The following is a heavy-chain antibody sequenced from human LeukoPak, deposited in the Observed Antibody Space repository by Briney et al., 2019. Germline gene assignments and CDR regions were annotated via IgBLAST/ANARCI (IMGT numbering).Heavy chain of an antibody. Sequence: PGGSLRLSCAASGFTFSSYSMNWVRQAPGKGLEWVSSISSSSSYIYYADSVKGRFTISRDNAKNSLYLQMNSLRAEDTAVYYCAKGGPTGSNYFDFWGQGTLVTVSS. CDR2: ISSSSSYI. V-gene: IGHV3-21*01. D-gene: IGHD1-26*01. J-gene: IGHJ4*02. CDR1: GFTFSSYS. CDR3: AKGGPTGSNYFDF.